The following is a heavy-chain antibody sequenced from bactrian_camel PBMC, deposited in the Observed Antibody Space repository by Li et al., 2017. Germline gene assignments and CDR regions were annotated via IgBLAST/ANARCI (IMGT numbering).Heavy chain of an antibody. V-gene: IGHV3S53*01. J-gene: IGHJ4*01. Sequence: HVQLVESGGGSVQPGGSLTLSCAASGYTDSDYTMGWFRQAPGKEREGIAAIDIDGTTTYAESVKGRFTISHDAAKNSVDLQMNSLKPDDTAVHYCAATGQMLSVAGCRTQGTQVTVS. CDR2: IDIDGTT. D-gene: IGHD1*01. CDR1: GYTDSDYT.